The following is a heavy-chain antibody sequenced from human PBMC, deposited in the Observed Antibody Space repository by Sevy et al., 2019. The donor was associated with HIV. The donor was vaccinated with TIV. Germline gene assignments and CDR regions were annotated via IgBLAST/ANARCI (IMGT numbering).Heavy chain of an antibody. CDR2: INWNGGST. D-gene: IGHD6-19*01. Sequence: GGSLRLSCAASGFTFDDYGMSWVRQAPGKGLEWVSGINWNGGSTGYADSVKGRFTISRDNAKNSLYLQMNSLRAEETALYYCARHLGIAVAGTLMGADYWGQGTLVTVSS. CDR3: ARHLGIAVAGTLMGADY. V-gene: IGHV3-20*04. CDR1: GFTFDDYG. J-gene: IGHJ4*02.